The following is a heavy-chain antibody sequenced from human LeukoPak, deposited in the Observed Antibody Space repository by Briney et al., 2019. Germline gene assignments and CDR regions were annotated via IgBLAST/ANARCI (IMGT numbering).Heavy chain of an antibody. CDR1: GFTFSSYG. D-gene: IGHD6-13*01. CDR3: AKDYVAAEWWGAFDI. CDR2: ISGSGGST. Sequence: GGTLRLSCAASGFTFSSYGMSWVRQAPGKGLEWVSAISGSGGSTYYADSVKGRFTISRDNSKNTLYLQMNSLRAEGTAVYYCAKDYVAAEWWGAFDIWGQGTMVTVSS. J-gene: IGHJ3*02. V-gene: IGHV3-23*01.